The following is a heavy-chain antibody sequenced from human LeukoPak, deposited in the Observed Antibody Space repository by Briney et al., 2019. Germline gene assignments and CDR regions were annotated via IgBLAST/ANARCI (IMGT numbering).Heavy chain of an antibody. D-gene: IGHD6-19*01. V-gene: IGHV4-4*07. CDR3: AREGRGSAWPLFDY. Sequence: SETLSLTCTVSGGSITSYYWNWIRQPAGKGLEWIERMSINGRTNYNPSLNSRVTMSVDTSKNHFSLKLSSVTAADTAVYYCAREGRGSAWPLFDYWGQGTLVTVSS. J-gene: IGHJ4*02. CDR1: GGSITSYY. CDR2: MSINGRT.